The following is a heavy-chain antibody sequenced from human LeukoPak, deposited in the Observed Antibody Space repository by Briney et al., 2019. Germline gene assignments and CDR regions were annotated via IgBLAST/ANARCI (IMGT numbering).Heavy chain of an antibody. D-gene: IGHD4-17*01. Sequence: ASVKVSCKASGHTFTSYGISWVRQAPGQGLEWMGWISAYNGNTNYAQKLQGRVTMTTDTSTSTAYMELRSLRSDDTAVYYCARAQSTDYGDYDDYWGQGTLVTVSS. V-gene: IGHV1-18*01. CDR2: ISAYNGNT. J-gene: IGHJ4*02. CDR3: ARAQSTDYGDYDDY. CDR1: GHTFTSYG.